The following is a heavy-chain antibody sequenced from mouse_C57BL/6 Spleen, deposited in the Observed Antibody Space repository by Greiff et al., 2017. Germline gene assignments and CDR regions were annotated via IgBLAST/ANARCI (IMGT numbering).Heavy chain of an antibody. CDR3: ARSRDDYLYAMDY. CDR2: IWTGGGT. CDR1: GFSLTSYA. V-gene: IGHV2-9-1*01. Sequence: VKLMESGPGLVAPSQSLSITCTVSGFSLTSYAISWVRQPPGKGLEWLGVIWTGGGTNYNSALKSRLSISKDNSKSQVFLKMNSLQTDDTARYYCARSRDDYLYAMDYWGQGTSVTVSS. D-gene: IGHD2-4*01. J-gene: IGHJ4*01.